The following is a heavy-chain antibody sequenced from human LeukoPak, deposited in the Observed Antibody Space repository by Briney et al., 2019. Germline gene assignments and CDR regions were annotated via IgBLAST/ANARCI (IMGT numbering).Heavy chain of an antibody. CDR1: GYTFTSYY. J-gene: IGHJ3*02. CDR2: INPSGGST. D-gene: IGHD1-26*01. V-gene: IGHV1-46*01. CDR3: AREGGLGSYFAVDAFDI. Sequence: ASVKVSCTASGYTFTSYYMHWVRQAPGQGLEWMGLINPSGGSTSYAQKFQGRVTMTRDTSTSTVYMELSSLRSEDTAVYYCAREGGLGSYFAVDAFDIWGQGTMVTVSS.